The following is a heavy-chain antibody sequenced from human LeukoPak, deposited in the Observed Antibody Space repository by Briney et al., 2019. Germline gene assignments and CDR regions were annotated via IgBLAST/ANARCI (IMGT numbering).Heavy chain of an antibody. CDR2: MNPNSGNT. Sequence: GASVKVSCKASGYTFTGYYIHWMRQAPGQGLEWMGWMNPNSGNTGYAQKFQGRVTMTGNTSISTAYMELSSLRSEDTAVYYCAREADDYVWGSYRYLTGTGAHFDYWGQGTLVTVSS. CDR1: GYTFTGYY. D-gene: IGHD3-16*02. V-gene: IGHV1-8*02. J-gene: IGHJ4*02. CDR3: AREADDYVWGSYRYLTGTGAHFDY.